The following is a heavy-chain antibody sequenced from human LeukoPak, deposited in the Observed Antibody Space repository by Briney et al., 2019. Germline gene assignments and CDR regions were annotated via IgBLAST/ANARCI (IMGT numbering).Heavy chain of an antibody. J-gene: IGHJ5*02. D-gene: IGHD6-13*01. V-gene: IGHV3-30*03. CDR1: GFTFSNYH. Sequence: GGSLRLSCAASGFTFSNYHMHWVRQAPDKGLEWLAVISYDGSNKFYADSVKGRFTISRDNSKNTLYLQMNSPRGEDTAVYYCARPIAAAANNWFDPWGQGTLVTVSS. CDR3: ARPIAAAANNWFDP. CDR2: ISYDGSNK.